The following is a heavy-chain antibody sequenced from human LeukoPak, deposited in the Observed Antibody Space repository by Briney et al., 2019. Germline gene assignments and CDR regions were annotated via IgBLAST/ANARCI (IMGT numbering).Heavy chain of an antibody. D-gene: IGHD2-2*01. Sequence: VASVKVSCKASGYTFTGYYIHWVRQAPGQGLEWMGWINPNSGGTNYAQKFQGRVTMTRDTSISTAYMELSRLRSDDTAVYYCARVSVVPAGFDPWGQGTLVTVSS. V-gene: IGHV1-2*02. CDR1: GYTFTGYY. CDR3: ARVSVVPAGFDP. J-gene: IGHJ5*02. CDR2: INPNSGGT.